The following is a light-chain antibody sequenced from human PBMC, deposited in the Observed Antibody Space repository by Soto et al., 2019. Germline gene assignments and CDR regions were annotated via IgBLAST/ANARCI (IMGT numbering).Light chain of an antibody. CDR1: QDIRKD. J-gene: IGKJ2*01. Sequence: LPITQSPSSLSASVSARVAITCRASQDIRKDLAWYQQKPGKAPQILIYGASTLQTGVASRFSGSGSATDFTLTISSLQPEDSAAYYCLQDYNYPFTFGQGTKVDIK. CDR3: LQDYNYPFT. V-gene: IGKV1-6*01. CDR2: GAS.